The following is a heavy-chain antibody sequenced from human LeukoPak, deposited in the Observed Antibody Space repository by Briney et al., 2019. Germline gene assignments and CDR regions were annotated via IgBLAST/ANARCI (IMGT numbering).Heavy chain of an antibody. J-gene: IGHJ4*02. CDR3: ATVSDGYNH. CDR2: FDPEDGET. CDR1: GYTLTELS. D-gene: IGHD5-24*01. Sequence: ASVTVSCRVSGYTLTELSMHWVRQAPGKGLEWMGGFDPEDGETIYAQNFQGRVTMTEDTSTDTAYMELSSLRSEDTAVYYCATVSDGYNHWGQGTLVTVSS. V-gene: IGHV1-24*01.